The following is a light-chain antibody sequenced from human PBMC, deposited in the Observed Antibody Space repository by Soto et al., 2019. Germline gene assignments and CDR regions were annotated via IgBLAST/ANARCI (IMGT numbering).Light chain of an antibody. J-gene: IGKJ1*01. CDR3: QHYNNWPPWT. CDR2: GAS. V-gene: IGKV3-15*01. Sequence: ETVMTQSPATLSVSPGERVTLSCRASQSVSSNLAWYQQKPGQAPRLLIYGASTRATGIPARFGGSGSETEFTLTISSLQSEDFAVYYCQHYNNWPPWTFGQGTKVEVK. CDR1: QSVSSN.